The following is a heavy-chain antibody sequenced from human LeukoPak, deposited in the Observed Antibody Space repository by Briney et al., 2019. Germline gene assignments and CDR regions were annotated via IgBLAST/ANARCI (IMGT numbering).Heavy chain of an antibody. V-gene: IGHV4-39*01. D-gene: IGHD3-3*01. J-gene: IGHJ4*02. Sequence: PSETLSLTCTVSGGSISSSSYYWGWIRQPPGKGLEWIGSIYYSGSTYYNPSLKSRVTISVDTSKNQFSLKLSSVTAADTAVYYCARGDYDFWSGYLGPSEGFSEWGQGTLVAVSS. CDR1: GGSISSSSYY. CDR2: IYYSGST. CDR3: ARGDYDFWSGYLGPSEGFSE.